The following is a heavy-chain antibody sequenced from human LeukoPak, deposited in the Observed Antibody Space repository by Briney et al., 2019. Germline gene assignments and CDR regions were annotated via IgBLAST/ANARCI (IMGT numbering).Heavy chain of an antibody. Sequence: GASLKISCNVSGYTFTTYWIGWVRQLPGKGLEWMGIIYPGDSDTIYSPSFQGQVTISVDKSISIAYLQWSSLKASDTAMYFCARHHYYGSGTYYKHGMDVWGQGTTVTVSS. CDR1: GYTFTTYW. J-gene: IGHJ6*02. D-gene: IGHD3-10*01. V-gene: IGHV5-51*01. CDR2: IYPGDSDT. CDR3: ARHHYYGSGTYYKHGMDV.